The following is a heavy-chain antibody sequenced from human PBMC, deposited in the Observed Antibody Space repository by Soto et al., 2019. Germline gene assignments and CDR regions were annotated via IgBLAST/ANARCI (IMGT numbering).Heavy chain of an antibody. CDR1: GDTFTNHV. CDR2: IISLFGTP. D-gene: IGHD5-12*01. J-gene: IGHJ4*02. CDR3: ARDLVSGYDRGDY. V-gene: IGHV1-69*12. Sequence: QVQLVQSGDEVKKPGSSVKVSCKASGDTFTNHVFNWVRQAPGQGLEWMGGIISLFGTPNYSRRFPCRVTITADESTATSYMELSSLRSDDTAFYYCARDLVSGYDRGDYWGQGTLVTVSS.